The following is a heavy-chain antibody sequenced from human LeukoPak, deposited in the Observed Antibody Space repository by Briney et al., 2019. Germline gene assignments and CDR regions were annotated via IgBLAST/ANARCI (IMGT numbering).Heavy chain of an antibody. CDR2: IYYSGST. J-gene: IGHJ2*01. V-gene: IGHV4-59*01. Sequence: PSETLSLTCTVSGGSISSYYWSWIRQPPGKGLEWIGYIYYSGSTNYNPSLKSRVTISVDTSKNQFSLKLSSVTAADTAVYYCARVDVLRYFDWLSYWYFDLWGRGTLVTVSS. D-gene: IGHD3-9*01. CDR3: ARVDVLRYFDWLSYWYFDL. CDR1: GGSISSYY.